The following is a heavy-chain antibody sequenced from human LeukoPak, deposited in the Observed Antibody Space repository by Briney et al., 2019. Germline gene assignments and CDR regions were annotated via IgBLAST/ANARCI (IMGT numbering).Heavy chain of an antibody. D-gene: IGHD4-17*01. CDR3: ARGGYGDYDDY. CDR2: IYHSGST. J-gene: IGHJ4*02. Sequence: SETLSLTCAVSDGSISSGGYSWSWIRQPPGKGLEWIGYIYHSGSTYYNPSLKSRVTISVDRSKNQFSLKLSSVAAADTAVYYCARGGYGDYDDYWGQGTLVTVSS. CDR1: DGSISSGGYS. V-gene: IGHV4-30-2*01.